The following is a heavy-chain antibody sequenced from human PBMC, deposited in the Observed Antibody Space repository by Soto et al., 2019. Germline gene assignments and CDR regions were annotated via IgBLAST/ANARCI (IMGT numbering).Heavy chain of an antibody. D-gene: IGHD3-3*01. V-gene: IGHV1-69*13. CDR2: IIPIFGTA. J-gene: IGHJ6*02. CDR1: GGTFSSYA. CDR3: ARDQRIFGVVINYYGMDV. Sequence: SVKVSCKASGGTFSSYAISWVRQAPGQGLEWMGGIIPIFGTANYAQKFQGRVTITADESTSTAYMELSSLRSEDTAVYYCARDQRIFGVVINYYGMDVWGQGTTVTVYS.